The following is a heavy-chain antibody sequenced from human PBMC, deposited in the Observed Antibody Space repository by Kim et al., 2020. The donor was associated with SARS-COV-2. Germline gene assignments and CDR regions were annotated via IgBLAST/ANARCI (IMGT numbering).Heavy chain of an antibody. CDR1: GGSINSGDYY. CDR3: ARGPPIGGGDCYSH. D-gene: IGHD2-21*02. V-gene: IGHV4-30-4*08. Sequence: SETLSLTCTVSGGSINSGDYYWSWIRQPPGKGLEWIGYIYYTGSSHYNPSLNSRVTISIDTSKNQFSLKLSSVTAADTAVYYCARGPPIGGGDCYSHWGQGTLVTVSS. CDR2: IYYTGSS. J-gene: IGHJ4*02.